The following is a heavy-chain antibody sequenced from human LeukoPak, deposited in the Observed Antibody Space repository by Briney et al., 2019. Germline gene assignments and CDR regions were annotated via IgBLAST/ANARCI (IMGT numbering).Heavy chain of an antibody. D-gene: IGHD2-8*01. CDR1: GGSFSGYY. CDR3: AGQRRVTGPNWFGP. CDR2: INHSGST. J-gene: IGHJ5*02. Sequence: SETLSLTCAVYGGSFSGYYWSWIRQPPGKGLEWIGEINHSGSTNYNPSLKSRVTISVDTSKNQFSLKLSSVTAADTAVYYCAGQRRVTGPNWFGPWGQGTLVTVSS. V-gene: IGHV4-34*01.